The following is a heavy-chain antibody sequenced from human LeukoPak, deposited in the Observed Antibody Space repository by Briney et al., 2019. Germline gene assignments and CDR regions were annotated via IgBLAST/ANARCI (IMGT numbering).Heavy chain of an antibody. CDR3: AKDQDDGPDYYYYYGMDV. Sequence: GGSLRLSCAASGFTFSSYGMHWVRQAPGKGLEWVAVISYDGSNKYYADSVKGRFTISRDNSKNTLYLQMNSLRAEDTAVYYCAKDQDDGPDYYYYYGMDVWGQGTTVTVSS. CDR1: GFTFSSYG. V-gene: IGHV3-30*18. CDR2: ISYDGSNK. D-gene: IGHD4/OR15-4a*01. J-gene: IGHJ6*02.